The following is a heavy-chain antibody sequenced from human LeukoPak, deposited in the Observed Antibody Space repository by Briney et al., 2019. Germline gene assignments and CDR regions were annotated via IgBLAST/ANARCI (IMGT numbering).Heavy chain of an antibody. D-gene: IGHD3-3*01. J-gene: IGHJ6*02. CDR2: ISGSGGST. CDR3: AKLRYYDFWSGSDV. V-gene: IGHV3-23*01. CDR1: GFTFSSYA. Sequence: PGGSLRLSCAAFGFTFSSYAMSWVRQAPGKGLEWVSAISGSGGSTYYADSVKGRFTISRDNSKNTLYLQMNSLRAEDTAVYYCAKLRYYDFWSGSDVWGQGTTVTVSS.